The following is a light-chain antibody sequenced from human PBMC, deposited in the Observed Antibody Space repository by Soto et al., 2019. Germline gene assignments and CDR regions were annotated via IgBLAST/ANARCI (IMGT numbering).Light chain of an antibody. CDR3: QQYNSLCT. CDR2: KAS. Sequence: DVQMTQSPSTLSASVGDRVTITCRASQSISSWLAWYQQKPGKAPNLLIYKASTLESGVPSRFSGSGSGTEFTLTISSLQPDDFATYDCQQYNSLCTFGQGTKVDIK. J-gene: IGKJ1*01. V-gene: IGKV1-5*03. CDR1: QSISSW.